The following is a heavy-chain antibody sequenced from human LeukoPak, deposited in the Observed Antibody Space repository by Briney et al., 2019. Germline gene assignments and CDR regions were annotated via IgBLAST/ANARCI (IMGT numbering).Heavy chain of an antibody. V-gene: IGHV3-23*01. D-gene: IGHD3-10*01. Sequence: GGSLRLSCAASGFTFSSYAMSWVRQAPGKGLEWVSAISGSGGSTYYADSVKGRFTISRDNSKNTLYLQMNSLRAEDTAVYYCAKDLTPPFTMGGPPDIWGQGTMVTVSS. J-gene: IGHJ3*02. CDR3: AKDLTPPFTMGGPPDI. CDR2: ISGSGGST. CDR1: GFTFSSYA.